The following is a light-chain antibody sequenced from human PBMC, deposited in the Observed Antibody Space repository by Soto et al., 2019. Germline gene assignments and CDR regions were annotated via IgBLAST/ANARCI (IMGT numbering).Light chain of an antibody. V-gene: IGKV3D-15*01. CDR2: GTS. CDR3: QHYNNWPIT. CDR1: QSVTSY. J-gene: IGKJ5*01. Sequence: EIVMTQSPASLSVSSGESITLSCRASQSVTSYLAWYQQKPGQAPRLLIYGTSTRATGIPARFSGSGSGTDFTLTISSLEPEDFAVYHCQHYNNWPITFGQGTRLEIK.